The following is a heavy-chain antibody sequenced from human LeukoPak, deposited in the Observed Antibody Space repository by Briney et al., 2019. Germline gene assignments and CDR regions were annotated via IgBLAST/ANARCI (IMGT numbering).Heavy chain of an antibody. CDR2: ISSNGYYV. J-gene: IGHJ4*02. CDR3: TPYSSGLVEYYFDY. V-gene: IGHV3-21*03. Sequence: PGGSLRLSCAPSGFTFSRYTMNWVRQAPGKGLEWVSSISSNGYYVYQADSVKGRFTISRDNAKTSLYLQMNSLKTEDTAVYYCTPYSSGLVEYYFDYWGQGTLVTVSS. CDR1: GFTFSRYT. D-gene: IGHD6-19*01.